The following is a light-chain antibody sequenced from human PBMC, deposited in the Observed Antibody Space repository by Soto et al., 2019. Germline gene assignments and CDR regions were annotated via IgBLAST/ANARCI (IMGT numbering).Light chain of an antibody. CDR3: SSYRSSATLPV. Sequence: QSALTQPASVSGSPGQSITISCSGTSSDIGGYNFVSWYQQHPGKAPKLIIYDVTNRPSGISHRFSSSKSGNTASLTISGLQVDDEADYYCSSYRSSATLPVFGGGTKLTVL. CDR1: SSDIGGYNF. V-gene: IGLV2-14*03. J-gene: IGLJ3*02. CDR2: DVT.